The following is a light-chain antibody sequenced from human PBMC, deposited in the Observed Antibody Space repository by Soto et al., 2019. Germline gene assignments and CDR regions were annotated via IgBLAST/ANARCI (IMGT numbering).Light chain of an antibody. CDR1: QSVSSSY. J-gene: IGKJ1*01. V-gene: IGKV3-20*01. CDR3: QQYGSSPKT. CDR2: GAS. Sequence: EVVLTQSPGTLSLSTGERATLSCGASQSVSSSYLAWYQQKPGQSPRLLIYGASSRATGIPDRFSGSGSGTDFTLTISRLEPEDFEVYYCQQYGSSPKTFGQGTTVDIK.